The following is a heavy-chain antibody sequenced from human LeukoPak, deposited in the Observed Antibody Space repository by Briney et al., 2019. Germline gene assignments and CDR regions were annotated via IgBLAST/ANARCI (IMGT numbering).Heavy chain of an antibody. V-gene: IGHV3-7*03. D-gene: IGHD6-13*01. CDR2: INLDGSQK. CDR3: AKLGYSSSWDDFDY. J-gene: IGHJ4*02. Sequence: GGSLRLSCAASGFTFSNYWMAWVRQAPGKGPEWVANINLDGSQKYYVDSVKGRFTISRDNAKNSLYLQMNSLRAEDTALYYCAKLGYSSSWDDFDYWGQGTLVTVSS. CDR1: GFTFSNYW.